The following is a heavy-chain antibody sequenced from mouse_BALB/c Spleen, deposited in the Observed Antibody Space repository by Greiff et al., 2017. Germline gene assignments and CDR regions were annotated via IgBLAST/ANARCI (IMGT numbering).Heavy chain of an antibody. V-gene: IGHV1-82*01. CDR2: IYPGDGDT. CDR3: ARKGEDYYFDY. Sequence: VQLVESGPELVKPGASVKISCKASGYAFSSSWMNWVKQRPGQGLEWIGRIYPGDGDTNYNGKFKGKATLTADKSSSTAYMQLSSLTSVDSAVYFCARKGEDYYFDYWGQGTTLTVSS. J-gene: IGHJ2*01. CDR1: GYAFSSSW.